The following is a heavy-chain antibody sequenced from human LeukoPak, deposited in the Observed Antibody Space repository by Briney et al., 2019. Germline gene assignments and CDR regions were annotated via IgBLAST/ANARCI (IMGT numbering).Heavy chain of an antibody. CDR1: GGSFSGYY. CDR2: INHSGST. D-gene: IGHD2-2*01. J-gene: IGHJ4*02. CDR3: ARGRKRYCSSTSCSRYYYFDY. V-gene: IGHV4-34*01. Sequence: KPSETLSLTCAVYGGSFSGYYWSWIRQPPGKGLERIGEINHSGSTNYNPSLRSRVTISVDTSKNQFSLKLSSVTAADTAVYYCARGRKRYCSSTSCSRYYYFDYWGQGTLVTVSS.